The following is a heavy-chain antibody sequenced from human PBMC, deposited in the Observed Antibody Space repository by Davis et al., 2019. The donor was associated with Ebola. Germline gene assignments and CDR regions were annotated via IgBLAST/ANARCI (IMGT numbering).Heavy chain of an antibody. J-gene: IGHJ6*02. CDR2: INHSGST. CDR1: GGSFSGYY. V-gene: IGHV4-34*01. D-gene: IGHD2-15*01. CDR3: ARGRQRGYCSGGSCPPYYYGMDV. Sequence: PSETLSLTCAVYGGSFSGYYWSWIRQPPGKGLEWIGEINHSGSTNYNPSLKSRVTISVDTSKNQFSLKLSSVTAADTAVYYCARGRQRGYCSGGSCPPYYYGMDVWGQGTTVTVSS.